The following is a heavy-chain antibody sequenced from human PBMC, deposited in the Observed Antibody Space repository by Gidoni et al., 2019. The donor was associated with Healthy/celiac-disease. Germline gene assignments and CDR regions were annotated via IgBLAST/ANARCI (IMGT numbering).Heavy chain of an antibody. CDR3: ARDSYSGSYYGPLAFDI. CDR2: ISSSSSYI. D-gene: IGHD1-26*01. J-gene: IGHJ3*02. V-gene: IGHV3-21*01. Sequence: EVQLVESGGGLVKPGGSLRLSCAASGFTFSSYRMNWVRQAPGKGLEWVSSISSSSSYIYYADSVKGRFTISRDNAKNSLYLQMNSLRAEDTAVYYCARDSYSGSYYGPLAFDIWGQGTMVTVSS. CDR1: GFTFSSYR.